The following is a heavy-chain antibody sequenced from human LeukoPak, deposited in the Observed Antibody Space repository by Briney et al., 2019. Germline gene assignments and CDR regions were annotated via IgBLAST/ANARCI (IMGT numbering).Heavy chain of an antibody. CDR3: ARGRGDTAMAVFDY. CDR2: INHSGST. Sequence: SETLSLTCTVSGGSISSYYWSWIRQPPGKGLEWIGEINHSGSTNYNPSLKSRVTISVDTSKNQFSLKLSSVTAADTAVYYCARGRGDTAMAVFDYWGQGTLVTVSS. J-gene: IGHJ4*02. V-gene: IGHV4-34*01. CDR1: GGSISSYY. D-gene: IGHD5-18*01.